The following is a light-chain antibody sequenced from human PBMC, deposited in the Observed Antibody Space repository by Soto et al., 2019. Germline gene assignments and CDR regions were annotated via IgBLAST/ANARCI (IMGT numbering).Light chain of an antibody. J-gene: IGLJ2*01. Sequence: QSVLTQPPSVSAAPRQRVTISCSGSSSNIKNYAVNWYQQLPGKPPKLLIYYDDLLPSGVSDRFSGSKSGTSASLAISGLQSEDEADYYCAAWDDSLNGVVFGGGTKLTVL. CDR2: YDD. CDR3: AAWDDSLNGVV. V-gene: IGLV1-36*01. CDR1: SSNIKNYA.